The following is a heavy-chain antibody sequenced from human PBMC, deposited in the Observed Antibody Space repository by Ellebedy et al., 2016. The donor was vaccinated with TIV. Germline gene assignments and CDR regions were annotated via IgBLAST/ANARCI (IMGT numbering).Heavy chain of an antibody. Sequence: GESLKISXAASGFTFSTYWMTWVRQAPGKGLEWVASIKQDGSDQYYVDSVKGRFTISRDNAKNSLYLQMNSLRAEDSALYFCANEDDYIYFGSWGRGTLVTVSS. V-gene: IGHV3-7*01. CDR2: IKQDGSDQ. CDR1: GFTFSTYW. D-gene: IGHD5-24*01. J-gene: IGHJ4*02. CDR3: ANEDDYIYFGS.